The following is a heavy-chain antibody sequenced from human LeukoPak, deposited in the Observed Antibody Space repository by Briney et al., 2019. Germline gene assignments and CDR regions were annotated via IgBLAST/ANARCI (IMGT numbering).Heavy chain of an antibody. CDR3: AKSLDY. V-gene: IGHV3-7*01. CDR2: IKQDGSEK. CDR1: GFMFRASW. J-gene: IGHJ4*02. Sequence: GGSLRLSCAASGFMFRASWMTWVRQAPGKGLEWVANIKQDGSEKNYVDSVRGRFTISRDNSKNSLFLQMSSLRAEDTAVYYCAKSLDYWGQGTLVIVSS.